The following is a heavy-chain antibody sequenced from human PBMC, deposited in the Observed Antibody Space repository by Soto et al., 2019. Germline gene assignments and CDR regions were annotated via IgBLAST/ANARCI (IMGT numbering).Heavy chain of an antibody. CDR3: AKTVWYYYGMDV. V-gene: IGHV3-23*01. Sequence: GGSLRLSCAASGFTFSTYAMSWVRQAPGKGLEWVAGISASGDNSYYADSVKGRFTISRDNSKGTLYLQMNNLRAEDTAVYYCAKTVWYYYGMDVWGQGTTVTVSS. CDR2: ISASGDNS. CDR1: GFTFSTYA. J-gene: IGHJ6*02. D-gene: IGHD4-17*01.